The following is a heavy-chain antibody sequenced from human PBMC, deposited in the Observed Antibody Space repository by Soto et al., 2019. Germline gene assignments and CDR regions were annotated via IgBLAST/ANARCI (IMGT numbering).Heavy chain of an antibody. Sequence: GESLKISCKGSGYSFTSYWIGWVPQMPGKGLEWMGVIYPGDSDTRYSPSFQGQVTISADKSISTAYLQWSSLKASDTAMYYCARAARPSGFDYWGQGTLVTVSS. CDR1: GYSFTSYW. J-gene: IGHJ4*02. CDR3: ARAARPSGFDY. V-gene: IGHV5-51*01. CDR2: IYPGDSDT. D-gene: IGHD6-6*01.